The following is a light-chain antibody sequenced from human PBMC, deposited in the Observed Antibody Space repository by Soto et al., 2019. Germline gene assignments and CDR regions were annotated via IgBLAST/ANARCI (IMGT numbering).Light chain of an antibody. Sequence: DIQMTQSPSSLSASVGDRVTITCRASQYISTNLNWYQKKPGKAPNLLIHAASTLHSGVPSRFSGSGSGTYFTLTISSLQPDDFATYYCQQSHRTSPDTFGQGTKLEIK. V-gene: IGKV1-39*01. CDR3: QQSHRTSPDT. J-gene: IGKJ2*01. CDR1: QYISTN. CDR2: AAS.